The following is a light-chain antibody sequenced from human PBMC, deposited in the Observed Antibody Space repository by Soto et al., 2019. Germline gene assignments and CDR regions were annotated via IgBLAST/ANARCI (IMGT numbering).Light chain of an antibody. CDR1: QTISSW. CDR2: KAS. J-gene: IGKJ1*01. CDR3: QQFNSYSRT. Sequence: DIQMTQSPSTLSGSVGDRVTITCRASQTISSWLAWYQQKPGKAPKLLIYKASTLKSGVPSRFSGSGSGTDFTLTISSLQPDDFATYYCQQFNSYSRTFGQGTKV. V-gene: IGKV1-5*03.